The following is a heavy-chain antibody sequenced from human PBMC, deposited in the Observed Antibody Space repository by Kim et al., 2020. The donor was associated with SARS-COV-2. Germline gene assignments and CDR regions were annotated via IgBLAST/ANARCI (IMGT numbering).Heavy chain of an antibody. CDR2: IWYDGSNK. Sequence: GGSLRLSCAASGFTFSSYAMHWVRQAPGKGLEWVAVIWYDGSNKYYSDSVKCRFTISRDNSKSTLYLQMNSLRAEDTAVYYWANLTPKGSIVGAILDYWGQGTLVTFSS. CDR3: ANLTPKGSIVGAILDY. CDR1: GFTFSSYA. J-gene: IGHJ4*02. D-gene: IGHD1-26*01. V-gene: IGHV3-33*06.